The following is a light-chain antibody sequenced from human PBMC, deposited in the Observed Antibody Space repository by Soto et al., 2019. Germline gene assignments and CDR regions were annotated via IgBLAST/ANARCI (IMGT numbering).Light chain of an antibody. CDR1: QSIRTW. V-gene: IGKV1-5*01. Sequence: DIQMTQSPSTLSASVGDRVTITCRASQSIRTWLAWYQQKPGKVPKLLIYDASSLESGVPSRFSGSGSGTEFTLTIGGLQPDDFATYYCQQYYGYPRTFGQGTKV. CDR2: DAS. J-gene: IGKJ1*01. CDR3: QQYYGYPRT.